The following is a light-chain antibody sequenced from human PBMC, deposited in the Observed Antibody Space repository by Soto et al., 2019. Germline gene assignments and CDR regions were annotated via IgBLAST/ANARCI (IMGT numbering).Light chain of an antibody. J-gene: IGKJ2*01. Sequence: EIVLTQSPGTLSSSPGERATLSCRASQSVSSSYLAWYQQKPGQAPRLLIYGASSRATGLPDRFSGSGSGTDFTLTISRLEPEDLAVYYCQQYGSSPRTFGQGTKLEIK. CDR3: QQYGSSPRT. V-gene: IGKV3-20*01. CDR2: GAS. CDR1: QSVSSSY.